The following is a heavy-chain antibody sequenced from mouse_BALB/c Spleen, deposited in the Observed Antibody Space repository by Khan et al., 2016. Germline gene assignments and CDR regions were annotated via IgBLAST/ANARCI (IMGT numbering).Heavy chain of an antibody. CDR3: ARSGGWLFDY. V-gene: IGHV1S29*02. J-gene: IGHJ2*01. Sequence: VRLQQSGPELVKPGASVKISCKASGYTFTDYNMHWVKQSHGKSLEWIGYIYPYNGDSGCNQKFKSKATLTVDNSSSTAYMELRSLTSEDSAVYYCARSGGWLFDYWGQGTTLPFSS. D-gene: IGHD2-3*01. CDR2: IYPYNGDS. CDR1: GYTFTDYN.